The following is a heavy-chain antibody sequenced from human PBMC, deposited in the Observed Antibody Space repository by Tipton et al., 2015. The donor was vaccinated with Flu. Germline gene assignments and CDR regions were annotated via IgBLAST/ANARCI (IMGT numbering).Heavy chain of an antibody. J-gene: IGHJ4*02. Sequence: SLRLSCAASRFTFSSYAMHWVRQAPGKGLEYVSAISSNGGSTYYANPVKGRFTISRDNSKNTLYLQMGSLRAEDMAVYYCTFGLKAVAGFYGKYWGQGTLVTVSS. CDR2: ISSNGGST. V-gene: IGHV3-64*01. CDR3: TFGLKAVAGFYGKY. D-gene: IGHD6-19*01. CDR1: RFTFSSYA.